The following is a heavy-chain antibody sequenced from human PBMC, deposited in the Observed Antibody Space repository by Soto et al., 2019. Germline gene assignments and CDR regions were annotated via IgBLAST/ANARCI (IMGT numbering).Heavy chain of an antibody. CDR3: ARAPSSNYDSSGPTHFDY. CDR1: GGSISSGGYY. CDR2: IYYSGST. V-gene: IGHV4-31*03. Sequence: ASETLSLTCTVSGGSISSGGYYWSWIRQHPGKGLEWIGYIYYSGSTYYNPSLKSRVTISVDTSKNQFSLKLSSVTAADTAVYYCARAPSSNYDSSGPTHFDYWGQGTLVTVSS. D-gene: IGHD3-22*01. J-gene: IGHJ4*02.